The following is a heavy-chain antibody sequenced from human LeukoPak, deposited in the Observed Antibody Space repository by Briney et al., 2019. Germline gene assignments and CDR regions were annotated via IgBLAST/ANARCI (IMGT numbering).Heavy chain of an antibody. CDR1: GFTFSSYS. Sequence: KPGGSLRLSCAASGFTFSSYSMNWVRQAPGKGLEWVSSISSSSSYIYYADSVKGRFTISGDNAKNSLYLQMNSLRAEDTAVYYCARVRAVAGTAIDYWGQGTLVTVSS. CDR2: ISSSSSYI. J-gene: IGHJ4*02. D-gene: IGHD6-19*01. CDR3: ARVRAVAGTAIDY. V-gene: IGHV3-21*01.